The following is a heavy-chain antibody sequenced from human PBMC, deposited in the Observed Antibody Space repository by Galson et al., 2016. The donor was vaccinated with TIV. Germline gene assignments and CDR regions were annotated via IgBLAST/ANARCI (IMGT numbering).Heavy chain of an antibody. V-gene: IGHV5-51*03. CDR1: GYSFSNYW. D-gene: IGHD3-3*01. J-gene: IGHJ4*02. CDR3: VRLGRLTVFGGITSHSDF. CDR2: IYPPDSDS. Sequence: QSGAEVKKPGESLIISCKTSGYSFSNYWIGWVRQMPGKGLEWMGIIYPPDSDSRYSPSFQGQVTMSVDKSLSTAYLQWSSLKASDTAIYYCVRLGRLTVFGGITSHSDFWGQGTLVAVSS.